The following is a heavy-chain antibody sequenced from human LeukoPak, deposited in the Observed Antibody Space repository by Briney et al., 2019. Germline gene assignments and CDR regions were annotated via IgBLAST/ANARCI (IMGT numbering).Heavy chain of an antibody. CDR3: ARTYGDYDDAFDV. CDR2: IYYSGST. CDR1: GGSISSSTYY. Sequence: SETLSLTCTVSGGSISSSTYYWGWIRQPPGKGLERIGSIYYSGSTYNNPSLKRRVTILVDTSKNQFSLKLSSVTATDTAVYYCARTYGDYDDAFDVWGQGTMVTVSS. J-gene: IGHJ3*01. D-gene: IGHD4-17*01. V-gene: IGHV4-39*01.